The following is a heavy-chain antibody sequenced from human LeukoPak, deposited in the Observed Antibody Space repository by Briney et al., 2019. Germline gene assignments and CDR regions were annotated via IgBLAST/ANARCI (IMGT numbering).Heavy chain of an antibody. CDR1: GFTFSNFA. CDR3: AREISSGLAPLGYFDY. V-gene: IGHV3-23*01. D-gene: IGHD6-19*01. Sequence: PGGSLRLSCAASGFTFSNFAMSWVRQAPGKGLEWVSAISHSAGSTYYADSVKGRFTISGDNSRNTLYLQMNSLRAEDTAVYYCAREISSGLAPLGYFDYWGQGTLVTVSS. J-gene: IGHJ4*02. CDR2: ISHSAGST.